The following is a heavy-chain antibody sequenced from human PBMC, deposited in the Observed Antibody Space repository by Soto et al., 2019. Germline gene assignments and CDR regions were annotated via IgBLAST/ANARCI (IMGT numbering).Heavy chain of an antibody. J-gene: IGHJ4*02. D-gene: IGHD5-12*01. CDR3: VKDQVLDSGYDWLLIFDY. CDR1: GFTFSSYG. CDR2: ISYDGSNK. V-gene: IGHV3-30*18. Sequence: PGGSPRLSCAASGFTFSSYGMHWVRQAPGKGLEWVAVISYDGSNKYYADSVKGRFTISRDNSKNTLYLQMNSLSGEDTAVYYCVKDQVLDSGYDWLLIFDYWGQGTLVTVSS.